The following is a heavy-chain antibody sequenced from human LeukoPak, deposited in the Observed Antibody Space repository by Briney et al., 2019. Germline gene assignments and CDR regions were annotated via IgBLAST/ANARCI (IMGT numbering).Heavy chain of an antibody. CDR1: GGSISFYY. Sequence: SETLSLTCTVSGGSISFYYWSWSRQPPGKGLEWIGYIYYSGSTNYNPSLKSRVTISVDTSKNQFSLKLSSVTAADTAVYYCARGAPVTNFDYWGQGTLVTVSS. V-gene: IGHV4-59*01. CDR2: IYYSGST. J-gene: IGHJ4*02. D-gene: IGHD4-17*01. CDR3: ARGAPVTNFDY.